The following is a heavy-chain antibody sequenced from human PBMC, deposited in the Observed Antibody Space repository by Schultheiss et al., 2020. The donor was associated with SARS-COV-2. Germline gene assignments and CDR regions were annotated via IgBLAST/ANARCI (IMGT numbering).Heavy chain of an antibody. CDR2: IYYSGST. CDR1: GGSFSGYY. J-gene: IGHJ5*02. Sequence: SETLSLTCAVYGGSFSGYYWSWIRQPPGKGLEWIGYIYYSGSTYYNPSLKSRVTISVDTSKNQFSLKLSSVTAADTAVYYCARDPGEQWLVLGAFPTFDPWGQGTLVTVSS. D-gene: IGHD6-19*01. V-gene: IGHV4-4*08. CDR3: ARDPGEQWLVLGAFPTFDP.